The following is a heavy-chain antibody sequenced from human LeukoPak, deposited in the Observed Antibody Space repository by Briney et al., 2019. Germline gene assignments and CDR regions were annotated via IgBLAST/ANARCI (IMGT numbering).Heavy chain of an antibody. J-gene: IGHJ4*02. D-gene: IGHD3-10*01. CDR1: GDSVSSNSAA. Sequence: SGPGLVKPSQTLSLICAISGDSVSSNSAAWNWIRQSPSRGLEWLGRTYYRSKWYNDYAVSVKSRITINPDTSKNQFSLQLNSVTPEDTAVYYCARGRPRLTYYYGSGSYLDYWGQGTLVTVSS. V-gene: IGHV6-1*01. CDR3: ARGRPRLTYYYGSGSYLDY. CDR2: TYYRSKWYN.